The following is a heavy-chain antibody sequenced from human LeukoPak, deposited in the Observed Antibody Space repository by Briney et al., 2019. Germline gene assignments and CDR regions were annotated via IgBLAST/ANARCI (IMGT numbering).Heavy chain of an antibody. CDR1: GFTFSSYE. D-gene: IGHD3-10*01. V-gene: IGHV3-23*01. CDR3: AKDHYGSGSYYSGGGLDY. Sequence: GGSLRLSCAASGFTFSSYEMSWVRQAPGKGLEWVSTISGSGGTTYYADSVKGRFTISRDNSKNTLYLQVNSLRAEDTAVYYCAKDHYGSGSYYSGGGLDYWGQGTLVTVSS. J-gene: IGHJ4*02. CDR2: ISGSGGTT.